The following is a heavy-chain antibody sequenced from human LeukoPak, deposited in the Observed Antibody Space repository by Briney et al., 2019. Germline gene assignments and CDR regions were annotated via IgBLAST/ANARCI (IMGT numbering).Heavy chain of an antibody. CDR1: GFTFSDYY. V-gene: IGHV3-11*01. D-gene: IGHD5-12*01. CDR2: ISNSGNTI. Sequence: GGSLRLSCAASGFTFSDYYMSWIRQAPGKGLEWVSYISNSGNTIYYADSVKGRFTISRDNAKNSLYLQMNSLRAEDTAVYYCARADPDIVATMFDYWGQGTLVTVSS. J-gene: IGHJ4*02. CDR3: ARADPDIVATMFDY.